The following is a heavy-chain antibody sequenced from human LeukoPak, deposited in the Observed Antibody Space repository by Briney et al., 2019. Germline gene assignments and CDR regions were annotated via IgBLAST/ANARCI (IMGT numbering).Heavy chain of an antibody. Sequence: PSETLSLTCAVYGGSFSGYYWSWIRQPPGKGLEWIGEINHSGSTNYNPSLKSRVTISVDTSKNQFSLKLSSVTAADTAVYYCAQTTMSYYYYYMDVWGKGTTVTVSS. CDR3: AQTTMSYYYYYMDV. D-gene: IGHD3-10*02. CDR2: INHSGST. CDR1: GGSFSGYY. J-gene: IGHJ6*03. V-gene: IGHV4-34*01.